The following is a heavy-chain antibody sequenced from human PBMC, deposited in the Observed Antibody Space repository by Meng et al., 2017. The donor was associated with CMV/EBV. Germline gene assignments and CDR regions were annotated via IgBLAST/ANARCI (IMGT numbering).Heavy chain of an antibody. CDR1: GGSSSSGDYY. V-gene: IGHV4-30-4*08. CDR3: ARAAPDYYDSSGPPDY. D-gene: IGHD3-22*01. J-gene: IGHJ4*02. CDR2: IYYSGRT. Sequence: QLQDPGPVLVKPAQPLSLPCTVSGGSSSSGDYYWSWIRQPPGKGLEWIGYIYYSGRTYYSPSLKSRVTISVDTSKNQFSLKLSSVTAADTAVYYCARAAPDYYDSSGPPDYWGQGTLVTVSS.